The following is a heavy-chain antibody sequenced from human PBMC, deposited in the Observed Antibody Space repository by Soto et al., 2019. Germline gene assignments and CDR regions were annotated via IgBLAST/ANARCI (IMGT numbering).Heavy chain of an antibody. V-gene: IGHV3-30*18. J-gene: IGHJ4*02. CDR2: ISYDGSNK. Sequence: QVQLVESGGGVVQPGRSLRLSCAASGFTFSSYGMHWARQAPGKGLEWVAVISYDGSNKYYADSVKGRFTISRDNSKNTLYLQMNSLRAEDTAVYYCAKVSWGQLVYLDYWGQGTLVTVSS. CDR1: GFTFSSYG. D-gene: IGHD6-6*01. CDR3: AKVSWGQLVYLDY.